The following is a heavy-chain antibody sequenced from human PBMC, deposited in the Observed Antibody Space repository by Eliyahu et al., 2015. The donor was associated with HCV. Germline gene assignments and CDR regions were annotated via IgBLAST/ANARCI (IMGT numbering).Heavy chain of an antibody. CDR3: ARDIVTGTLGRDWFDP. V-gene: IGHV3-21*01. CDR1: GFTFXTXT. CDR2: ITSSSSYS. J-gene: IGHJ5*02. Sequence: EVQLVESGGGLVKPGGSLRLXXAASGFTFXTXTMNWVRQAPGKGLEWVSPITSSSSYSYYADSVRGRFTISRDNAKNSLFLQMNSLRAEDTAVYYCARDIVTGTLGRDWFDPWGQGTLVTVSS. D-gene: IGHD1-7*01.